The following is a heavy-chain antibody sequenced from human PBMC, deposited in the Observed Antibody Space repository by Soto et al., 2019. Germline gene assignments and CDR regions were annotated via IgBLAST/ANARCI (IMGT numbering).Heavy chain of an antibody. D-gene: IGHD6-19*01. Sequence: QVQLQQWGAGLLKPSETLSLTCAVYGGSFSGYSWSWIRQPPGKGLEWIGEINHSGSTNYNPSLKSRVTISVDTSKNQFSLNLRSVTAADTALYRCARGPGLRAVAERFYYYGMDVWGQGTTVTVSS. V-gene: IGHV4-34*01. J-gene: IGHJ6*02. CDR2: INHSGST. CDR1: GGSFSGYS. CDR3: ARGPGLRAVAERFYYYGMDV.